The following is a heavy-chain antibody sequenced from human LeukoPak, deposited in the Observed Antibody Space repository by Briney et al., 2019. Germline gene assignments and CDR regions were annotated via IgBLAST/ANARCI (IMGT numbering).Heavy chain of an antibody. J-gene: IGHJ4*02. CDR1: GFTFSSYE. Sequence: PGGSLRLSCAASGFTFSSYEMNWVRQAPGKGLEWVSYISSSGSTIYYADSVQGRFTISRGSAKNSLYLQMSSLRAEDTAVYYCARNVYNFDYWGQGTLVTVSS. D-gene: IGHD3-10*02. V-gene: IGHV3-48*03. CDR2: ISSSGSTI. CDR3: ARNVYNFDY.